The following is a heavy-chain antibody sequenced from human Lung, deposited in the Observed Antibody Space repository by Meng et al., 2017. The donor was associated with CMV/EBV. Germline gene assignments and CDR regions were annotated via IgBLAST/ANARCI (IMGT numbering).Heavy chain of an antibody. CDR1: GGSISSYY. D-gene: IGHD3-10*01. CDR3: AREEGIGGFDP. Sequence: QVQLQESGPGLVKPSETLSLTGTVSGGSISSYYWSWIRQPPGKGLEWIGYIYYSGSTNYNPSLKSRVTISVDTSKNQFSLKLSSVTAADTAVYYCAREEGIGGFDPWGQGTLVTVSS. CDR2: IYYSGST. J-gene: IGHJ5*02. V-gene: IGHV4-59*01.